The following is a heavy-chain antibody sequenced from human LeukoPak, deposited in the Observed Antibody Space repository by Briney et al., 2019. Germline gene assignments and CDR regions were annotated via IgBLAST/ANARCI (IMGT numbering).Heavy chain of an antibody. J-gene: IGHJ5*02. CDR2: IYNSVST. CDR3: ARGGGYWFDP. Sequence: SETLSLTCTVSGGSISTYYWSWIRQAPGKGLEWIAYIYNSVSTNYNPSLKGRVTISVDTSKSQFSLKLSSVTAADTAVYYCARGGGYWFDPWGQGTLVTVSS. V-gene: IGHV4-59*01. CDR1: GGSISTYY.